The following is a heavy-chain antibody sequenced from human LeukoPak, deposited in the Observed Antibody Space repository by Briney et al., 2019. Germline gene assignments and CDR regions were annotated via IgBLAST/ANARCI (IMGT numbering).Heavy chain of an antibody. CDR3: GRAKDYIRMIVVVTPDY. V-gene: IGHV3-11*01. Sequence: GGSLRLSCAASGFTFSDYYMSWIRQAPGKGLEWVSYISRSVGTIYYADSVKGRFIISRDNAKNSLYLQMNSLRAEDTAVYYCGRAKDYIRMIVVVTPDYWGQGTLVTVSS. D-gene: IGHD3-22*01. J-gene: IGHJ4*02. CDR2: ISRSVGTI. CDR1: GFTFSDYY.